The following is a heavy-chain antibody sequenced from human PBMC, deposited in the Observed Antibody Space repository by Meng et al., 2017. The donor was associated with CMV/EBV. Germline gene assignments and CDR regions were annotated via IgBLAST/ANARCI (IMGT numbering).Heavy chain of an antibody. J-gene: IGHJ4*02. V-gene: IGHV3-7*01. Sequence: GESLKISCAASGFTLSTYWMTWVRQAPGKGLESVANIKQDGSDKYYLDSVKGRFTIYRDNAKNSLYLQLNSLRAEDTAVYYCVRDRGYFDYWGQGTLVTVSS. CDR1: GFTLSTYW. CDR2: IKQDGSDK. CDR3: VRDRGYFDY.